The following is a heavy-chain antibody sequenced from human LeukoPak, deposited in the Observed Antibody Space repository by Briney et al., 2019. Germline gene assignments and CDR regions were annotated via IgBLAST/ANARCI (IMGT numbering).Heavy chain of an antibody. CDR1: GFTFSNYG. Sequence: GGSLRLSCAASGFTFSNYGMHWVRQAPGKGLEWVAFIRSDGSNKYYADSVKGRFTISRDNSKNTLYLQMNSLRAEDTAVYYCAKGQITRSDRFDYWGQGTLVTVSS. CDR3: AKGQITRSDRFDY. J-gene: IGHJ4*02. CDR2: IRSDGSNK. V-gene: IGHV3-30*02. D-gene: IGHD3-16*01.